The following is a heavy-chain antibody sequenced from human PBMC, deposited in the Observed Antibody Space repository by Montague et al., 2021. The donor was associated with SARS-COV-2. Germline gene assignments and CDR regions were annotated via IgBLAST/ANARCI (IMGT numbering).Heavy chain of an antibody. CDR3: ARRGLGYCSGGSCPNAFDI. J-gene: IGHJ3*02. CDR2: IYYSGST. CDR1: GGSISSYY. Sequence: SETLSLTRTVSGGSISSYYWSWIRQPPGKGLEWTGYIYYSGSTNYNPSLKSRVTISVDTSKNQFSLKLSSVTAADTAVYYCARRGLGYCSGGSCPNAFDIWGQGTMVTVSS. D-gene: IGHD2-15*01. V-gene: IGHV4-59*01.